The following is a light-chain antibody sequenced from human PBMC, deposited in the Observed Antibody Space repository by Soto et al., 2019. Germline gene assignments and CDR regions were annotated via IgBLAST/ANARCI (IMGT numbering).Light chain of an antibody. CDR1: SSNIGSNH. J-gene: IGLJ2*01. CDR2: HNN. Sequence: QSVLTQPPSVSAAPGQKVTISCSGSSSNIGSNHVSWYQQFPRTAPKLLISHNNNRPSGIPDRFSGSKSGTSASLGITGLQTGDEADYYCGTWDSSLSAVVFGGGTKLTVL. CDR3: GTWDSSLSAVV. V-gene: IGLV1-51*01.